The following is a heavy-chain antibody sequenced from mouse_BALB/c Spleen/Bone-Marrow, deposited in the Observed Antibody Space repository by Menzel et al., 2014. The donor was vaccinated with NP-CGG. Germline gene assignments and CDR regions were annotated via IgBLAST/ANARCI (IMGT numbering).Heavy chain of an antibody. Sequence: VKLQESGPELVRPGVSVKISCKGSGYTFTDYAMHWVKQSHAKSLEWIGVISTYSGNTNYNQKFKGRATKTVDKSSSTAYMELAILTSEDSAIYYCARGEGYDGWYFDVWGAGTTVTVSS. CDR2: ISTYSGNT. D-gene: IGHD2-2*01. CDR3: ARGEGYDGWYFDV. J-gene: IGHJ1*01. V-gene: IGHV1-67*01. CDR1: GYTFTDYA.